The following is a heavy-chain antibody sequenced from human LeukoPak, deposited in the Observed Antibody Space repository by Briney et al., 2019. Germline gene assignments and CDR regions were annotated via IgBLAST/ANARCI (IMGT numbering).Heavy chain of an antibody. CDR3: ARDRVGVWNYVAELFDY. Sequence: TGGSPRLSCAASGFTVSSNHMSWVRQAPGKGLEWVSVIYSGGSTYYADSVKGRFTISRDNSKNTLYLQMNSLRADDTAVYYCARDRVGVWNYVAELFDYWGQGTLVTVSS. CDR1: GFTVSSNH. CDR2: IYSGGST. J-gene: IGHJ4*02. V-gene: IGHV3-53*01. D-gene: IGHD1-7*01.